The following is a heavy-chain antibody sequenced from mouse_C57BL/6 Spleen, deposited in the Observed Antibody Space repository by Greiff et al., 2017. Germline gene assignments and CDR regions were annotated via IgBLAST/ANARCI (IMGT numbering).Heavy chain of an antibody. V-gene: IGHV1-55*01. CDR3: ARGSGYPLAY. Sequence: QVQLQQPGAELVKPGASVKMSCKASGYTFTSYWLTWVKQRPGQGLEWIGDIYPGSGSTNYNEKFKSKATLPVDTSSSTAYMQLSSLTSEDSAVYYCARGSGYPLAYWGQGTLVTVSA. D-gene: IGHD3-2*02. J-gene: IGHJ3*01. CDR2: IYPGSGST. CDR1: GYTFTSYW.